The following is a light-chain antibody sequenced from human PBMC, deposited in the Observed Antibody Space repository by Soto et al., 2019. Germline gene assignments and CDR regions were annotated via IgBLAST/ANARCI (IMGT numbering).Light chain of an antibody. Sequence: DTKMTHSPSTLSESLGDRLTIIGGASQSIISNLAWYQQTPGKAPKLLIYKTSSLESGVPSRFSGSGSGTEFTLNISSLQPDDFATYYCQQYNSYPETFGQGTKVEIK. CDR3: QQYNSYPET. V-gene: IGKV1-5*03. CDR2: KTS. CDR1: QSIISN. J-gene: IGKJ1*01.